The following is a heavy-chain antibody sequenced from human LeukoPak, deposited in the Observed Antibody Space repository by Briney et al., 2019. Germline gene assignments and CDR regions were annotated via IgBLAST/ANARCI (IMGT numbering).Heavy chain of an antibody. CDR2: ISSSSSTI. V-gene: IGHV3-48*01. CDR3: ARGIVGATGYFDY. J-gene: IGHJ4*02. Sequence: GGSLRLSCAAFGFTFGTYSMTWVRQAPGKGLEWVSYISSSSSTIYYADSVKGRFTISRDNAKNSLYLQMNSLRAEDTAVYYCARGIVGATGYFDYWGQGTLVTVSS. D-gene: IGHD1-26*01. CDR1: GFTFGTYS.